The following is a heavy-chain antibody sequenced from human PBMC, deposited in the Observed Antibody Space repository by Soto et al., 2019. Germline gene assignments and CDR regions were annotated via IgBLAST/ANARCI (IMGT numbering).Heavy chain of an antibody. V-gene: IGHV3-23*01. D-gene: IGHD3-16*02. CDR2: ISGSGSDT. Sequence: GGSLRLSCAASGFTLSGYAMNWVRQAPGKGLDWVSGISGSGSDTYYADSVKGRFTISRDNSKNTLDLQMNSLRDEDTAVYYCAKDMMITFGGVIVVRPDYWGQGALVTVSS. CDR1: GFTLSGYA. J-gene: IGHJ4*02. CDR3: AKDMMITFGGVIVVRPDY.